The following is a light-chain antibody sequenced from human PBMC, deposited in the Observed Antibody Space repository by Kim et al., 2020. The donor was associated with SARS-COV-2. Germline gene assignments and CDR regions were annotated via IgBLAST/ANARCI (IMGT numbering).Light chain of an antibody. CDR3: SSYTSSSTLV. CDR1: SSDVGGYNY. V-gene: IGLV2-14*01. CDR2: EVT. J-gene: IGLJ2*01. Sequence: GTSITISCTGTSSDVGGYNYVSWYQQHPGKAPKLMIYEVTKRPSGVSNRFTGSKSGNTAALTISGLQAEDEADYYCSSYTSSSTLVFGGGTQLTVL.